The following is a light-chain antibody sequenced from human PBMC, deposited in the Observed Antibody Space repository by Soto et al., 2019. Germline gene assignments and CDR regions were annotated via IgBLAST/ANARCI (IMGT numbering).Light chain of an antibody. Sequence: QSALTQPASVSGSPGQSITISCTGTSSDVGGYNYVSWYQQHPGKAPKLMIYEVSNRPSGVSNRFSGSKSGNTASLTISGLQAEDEADYYCSSYTSSSTLLYVFGPGTKVIV. CDR1: SSDVGGYNY. J-gene: IGLJ1*01. CDR3: SSYTSSSTLLYV. CDR2: EVS. V-gene: IGLV2-14*01.